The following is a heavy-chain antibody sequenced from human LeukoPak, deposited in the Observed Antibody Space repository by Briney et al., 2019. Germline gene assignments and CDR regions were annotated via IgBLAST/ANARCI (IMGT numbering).Heavy chain of an antibody. CDR3: ARDPRSRYLRFSDRWNYFAP. CDR2: INPNSGDT. Sequence: GASVKVSCKASGYTFTSYGISWVRQAPGQGLEWMGWINPNSGDTNFAQKFQGRVTMTRDTTISTVYMEVSRLRSDDTAVYYCARDPRSRYLRFSDRWNYFAPWGQGTLVTVSS. CDR1: GYTFTSYG. V-gene: IGHV1-2*02. D-gene: IGHD1-14*01. J-gene: IGHJ4*02.